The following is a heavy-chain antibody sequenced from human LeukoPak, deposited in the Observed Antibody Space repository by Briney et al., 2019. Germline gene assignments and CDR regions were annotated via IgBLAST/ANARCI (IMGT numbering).Heavy chain of an antibody. CDR3: VRRYCVDGNCCADY. Sequence: GGSLRLSCAASGFTFSTYAMHWVRQAPGKGLEWVAVISFDGRNKHYTESVEGRFTISRDNSKNTLFLQVDSLRLEDTAVYYCVRRYCVDGNCCADYWGQGTLVTVS. D-gene: IGHD2-15*01. V-gene: IGHV3-30*04. J-gene: IGHJ4*02. CDR1: GFTFSTYA. CDR2: ISFDGRNK.